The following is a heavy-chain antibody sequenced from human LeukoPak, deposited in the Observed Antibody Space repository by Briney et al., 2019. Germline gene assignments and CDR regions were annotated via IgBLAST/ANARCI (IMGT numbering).Heavy chain of an antibody. CDR1: GYSFTSYC. J-gene: IGHJ4*02. D-gene: IGHD4-17*01. CDR2: ISAYNGNT. Sequence: ASVQVSCKASGYSFTSYCISWVRQAPRQGLEWMGWISAYNGNTNHAQKLQGRVTMTTDTSTSTAYMEPRSLRSDDTAVYYCARDLDGDHHPFYFDYWGQGTLVTVSS. V-gene: IGHV1-18*01. CDR3: ARDLDGDHHPFYFDY.